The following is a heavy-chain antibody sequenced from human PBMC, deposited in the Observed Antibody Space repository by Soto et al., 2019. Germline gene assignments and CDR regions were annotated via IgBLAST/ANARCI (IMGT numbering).Heavy chain of an antibody. V-gene: IGHV3-23*01. CDR1: GFTFSSYA. Sequence: EVQLLESGGGLVQPGGSLRLSCAASGFTFSSYAMSWVRQAPGKGLEWVSAISGSGGSTYYADSVKGRFTISRDNSKNTLYLQMSSLRAEDTAVYYCAKPPLQQLASYGMDVWGQGTTVTVSS. D-gene: IGHD6-13*01. CDR2: ISGSGGST. CDR3: AKPPLQQLASYGMDV. J-gene: IGHJ6*02.